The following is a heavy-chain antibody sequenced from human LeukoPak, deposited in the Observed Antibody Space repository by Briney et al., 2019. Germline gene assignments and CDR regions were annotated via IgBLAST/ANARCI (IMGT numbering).Heavy chain of an antibody. CDR3: ARGLQPPVLYGMDV. CDR2: IWYVGSKK. D-gene: IGHD4-11*01. J-gene: IGHJ6*02. CDR1: GFMFGNYG. V-gene: IGHV3-33*01. Sequence: PGRSLRLSCAASGFMFGNYGMHWVRQAPGQGLEWVALIWYVGSKKYYADSVKGRFTVSRDNSENTLYLQMNSLRADDTAVYYCARGLQPPVLYGMDVWGQGTTVTVSS.